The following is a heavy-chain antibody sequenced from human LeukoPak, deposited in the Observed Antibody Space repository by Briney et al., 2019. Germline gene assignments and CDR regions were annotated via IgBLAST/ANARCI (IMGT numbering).Heavy chain of an antibody. D-gene: IGHD3-10*01. V-gene: IGHV1-8*02. CDR3: ARGLNLPGVRGVLIRPHYYYYMDV. Sequence: GASVKVSCKASGYTFTGYYMHWVRQATGQGLEWMGWMNPNSGNTGYAQKFQGRVTMTRNTSISTAYMELSSLRYEDTAVYYCARGLNLPGVRGVLIRPHYYYYMDVWGKGTTVTISS. J-gene: IGHJ6*03. CDR2: MNPNSGNT. CDR1: GYTFTGYY.